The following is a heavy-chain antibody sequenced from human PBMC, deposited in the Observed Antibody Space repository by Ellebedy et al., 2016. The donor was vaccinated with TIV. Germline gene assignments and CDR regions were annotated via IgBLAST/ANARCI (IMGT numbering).Heavy chain of an antibody. CDR1: GGSISSSSYY. V-gene: IGHV4-39*01. Sequence: MPSETLSLTCTVSGGSISSSSYYWSWIRQPPGKGLEWIGRIYYNGSTYYNPSLKSRVTISVDTSKNQFSLKLSSVTAADTAVYYCARQGHSSGWYVGEYYFDYWGQGTLVTVSS. J-gene: IGHJ4*02. CDR2: IYYNGST. CDR3: ARQGHSSGWYVGEYYFDY. D-gene: IGHD6-19*01.